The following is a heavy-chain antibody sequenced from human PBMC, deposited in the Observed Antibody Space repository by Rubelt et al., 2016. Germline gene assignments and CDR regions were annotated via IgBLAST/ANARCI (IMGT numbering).Heavy chain of an antibody. Sequence: GFTFSSCHMHWVRQAPGKGLEWVALISYDGRNKHYADSVKGRFTISRDNSKNTLDLQMNSLRAEDTAVYYCARGRGYSSSWYLWFDPWGQGTLVTVSS. J-gene: IGHJ5*02. D-gene: IGHD6-13*01. V-gene: IGHV3-33*05. CDR2: ISYDGRNK. CDR3: ARGRGYSSSWYLWFDP. CDR1: GFTFSSCH.